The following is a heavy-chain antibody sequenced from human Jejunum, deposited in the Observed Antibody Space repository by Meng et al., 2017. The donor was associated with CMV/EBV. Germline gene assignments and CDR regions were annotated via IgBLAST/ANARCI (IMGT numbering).Heavy chain of an antibody. CDR2: MRYDGLNA. J-gene: IGHJ5*02. Sequence: VQLVESGGGVVQPGGSLRLSCEASGFTLSTYGIHWVRQAPGKGLEWVAFMRYDGLNADYSDSVRGRFTISRDISKNTMFLQMNSLRAEDTAVYYCVMLPPGSWGQGTLVTVSS. D-gene: IGHD2-8*01. V-gene: IGHV3-30*02. CDR3: VMLPPGS. CDR1: GFTLSTYG.